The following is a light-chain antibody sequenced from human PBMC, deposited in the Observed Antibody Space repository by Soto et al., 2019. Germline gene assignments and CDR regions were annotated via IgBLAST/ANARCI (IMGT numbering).Light chain of an antibody. CDR2: DVT. CDR3: SSYRSGGTFV. V-gene: IGLV2-11*01. J-gene: IGLJ1*01. Sequence: QSALTQPRSVSGSPGQSVTISCTGTSSDVGGYNYVSWYQQYPGKAPKLIIYDVTKRPSGVPDRFSGSKSGNTASLTISGLQAEDEADYYCSSYRSGGTFVFGSGTKVTVL. CDR1: SSDVGGYNY.